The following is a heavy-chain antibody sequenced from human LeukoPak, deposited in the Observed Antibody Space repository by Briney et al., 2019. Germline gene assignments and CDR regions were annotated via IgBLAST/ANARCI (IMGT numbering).Heavy chain of an antibody. V-gene: IGHV1-2*02. D-gene: IGHD1-26*01. CDR2: INPNSGGT. CDR1: GYTFTGYY. CDR3: ARAVVGATNWFDP. J-gene: IGHJ5*02. Sequence: ASVKVSCKASGYTFTGYYMHWVRQAPGQGLEWMGWINPNSGGTNYAQKFQGRVTVTRDTSISTAYMELSRLRSDDTAVYYCARAVVGATNWFDPWGQGTLVTVSS.